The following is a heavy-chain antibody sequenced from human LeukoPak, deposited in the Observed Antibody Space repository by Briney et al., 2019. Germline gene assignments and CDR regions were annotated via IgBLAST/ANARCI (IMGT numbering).Heavy chain of an antibody. CDR2: ISGAGGSS. CDR3: TKDDSSSWYDYCFDY. Sequence: GGSLRLSCATSGFAFSSSSMSWVRQAPGKGLEWVSTISGAGGSSWYAESVKGRFSISRDNSMNSVSLQMSSLRVEDTAIYYCTKDDSSSWYDYCFDYWGQGTLVTVSS. CDR1: GFAFSSSS. D-gene: IGHD6-13*01. V-gene: IGHV3-23*01. J-gene: IGHJ4*02.